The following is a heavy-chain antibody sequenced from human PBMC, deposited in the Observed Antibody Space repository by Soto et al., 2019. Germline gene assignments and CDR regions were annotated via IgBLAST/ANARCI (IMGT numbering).Heavy chain of an antibody. CDR1: GYSFSTSW. V-gene: IGHV5-51*01. J-gene: IGHJ4*02. CDR3: ARHPSYHYDNSAYKYSFDY. Sequence: HGESLKISCKASGYSFSTSWIGWVRQVPGKGLEYLGIIYPGDSDTRYNPSFQGQVVISVDRSISTAYLQWSSLKASDSAMYYCARHPSYHYDNSAYKYSFDYWGQGTLVIFSS. D-gene: IGHD3-22*01. CDR2: IYPGDSDT.